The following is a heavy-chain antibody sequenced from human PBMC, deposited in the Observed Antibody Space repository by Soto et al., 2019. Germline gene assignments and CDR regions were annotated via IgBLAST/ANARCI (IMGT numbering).Heavy chain of an antibody. V-gene: IGHV2-26*01. CDR2: IFSNDEK. CDR3: AWITGPVTLQNWFDP. Sequence: SGPTLVNPTETLTLTCTVSGFSLSNAVMVVSWILQPPGKALEWLAQIFSNDEKSYSTSLKSRLTISKDTSKRQVVLTMTNIEHVDTATYHGAWITGPVTLQNWFDPWGQGTMVTLSS. J-gene: IGHJ5*02. D-gene: IGHD4-4*01. CDR1: GFSLSNAVMV.